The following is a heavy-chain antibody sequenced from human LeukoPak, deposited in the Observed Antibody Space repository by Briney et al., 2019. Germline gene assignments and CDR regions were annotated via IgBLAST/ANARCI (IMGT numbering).Heavy chain of an antibody. Sequence: AGGSLRLSCAASGFTFSSYSINWVRQAPGKGLEWVSSISSSSSYIYYADSVKGRFTISRDNAKNSLYLQMNSLRAEDTAVYYCARGEAAAGNVDYWGQGTLVTVSS. CDR2: ISSSSSYI. J-gene: IGHJ4*02. CDR1: GFTFSSYS. V-gene: IGHV3-21*01. CDR3: ARGEAAAGNVDY. D-gene: IGHD6-13*01.